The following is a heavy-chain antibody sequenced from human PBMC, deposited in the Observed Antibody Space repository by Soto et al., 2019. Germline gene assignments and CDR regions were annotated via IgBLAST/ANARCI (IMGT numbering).Heavy chain of an antibody. J-gene: IGHJ3*02. CDR1: GFIFSDYA. Sequence: PGGSLRLSCTASGFIFSDYAMSWVRQAPGKGLEWVSVVGGQGSNTYYADSVRGRFTVSRDDSRNTLYLRMDSLRVEDTAVYYCAKDILGYYDILTGLPDHAFDIWGQGTMVTVSS. D-gene: IGHD3-9*01. CDR2: VGGQGSNT. V-gene: IGHV3-23*01. CDR3: AKDILGYYDILTGLPDHAFDI.